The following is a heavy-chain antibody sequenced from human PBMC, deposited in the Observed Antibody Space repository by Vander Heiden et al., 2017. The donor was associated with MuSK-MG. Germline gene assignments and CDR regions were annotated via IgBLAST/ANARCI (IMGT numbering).Heavy chain of an antibody. CDR2: IYSGGST. J-gene: IGHJ6*03. D-gene: IGHD6-6*01. CDR3: ARERNYSSSPNYDYYYMDV. Sequence: EVQLVESGGGLIQPGGSLRLSCAASGFTVSSNYMSWVRQAPGKGLEWVSVIYSGGSTYYADSVKGRFTISRDNSKNTLYLQMNSLRAEDTAVYYCARERNYSSSPNYDYYYMDVWGKGTTVTVSS. CDR1: GFTVSSNY. V-gene: IGHV3-53*01.